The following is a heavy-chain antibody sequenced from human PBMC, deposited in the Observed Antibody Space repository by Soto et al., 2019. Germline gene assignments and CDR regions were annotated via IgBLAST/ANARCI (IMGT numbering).Heavy chain of an antibody. CDR2: VSSDGSST. J-gene: IGHJ4*02. Sequence: EVQLVESGGGLVQPGESLRLYCAASGFTFSSYWMHWIRQAPGKGLVWVARVSSDGSSTVYANSVTGRLTISRDNAKNTLYLQMNSLSDEDTAVYYCARGLPNFSSFDSWGQGTLVTVSS. CDR1: GFTFSSYW. V-gene: IGHV3-74*01. CDR3: ARGLPNFSSFDS. D-gene: IGHD5-12*01.